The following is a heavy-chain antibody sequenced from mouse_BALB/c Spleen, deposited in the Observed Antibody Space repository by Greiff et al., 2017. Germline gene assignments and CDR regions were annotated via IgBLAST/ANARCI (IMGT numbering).Heavy chain of an antibody. Sequence: EVQVVESGGGLVQPGGSLRLSCATSGFTFTDYYMSWVRQPPGKALEWLGFIRNKANGYTTEYSASVKGRFTISRDNSQSILYLQMNTLRAEDSATYYCARAITTALYAMDYWGQGTSVTVSS. D-gene: IGHD1-2*01. CDR1: GFTFTDYY. J-gene: IGHJ4*01. V-gene: IGHV7-3*02. CDR2: IRNKANGYTT. CDR3: ARAITTALYAMDY.